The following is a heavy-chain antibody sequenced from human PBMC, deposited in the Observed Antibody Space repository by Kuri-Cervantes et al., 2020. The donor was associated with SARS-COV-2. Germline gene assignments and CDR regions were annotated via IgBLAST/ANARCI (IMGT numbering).Heavy chain of an antibody. CDR3: ARVPGIAEAAGLYFDA. CDR2: IWYDGSNK. Sequence: GESLKISCAASGFTFSSYGMHWVRQAPGKGLEWVAVIWYDGSNKYYADSVKGRFTIPRDNSKNTLYLQMNSLRAEDTAVDDCARVPGIAEAAGLYFDAWGQGTLVTVSS. J-gene: IGHJ4*02. D-gene: IGHD6-13*01. V-gene: IGHV3-33*08. CDR1: GFTFSSYG.